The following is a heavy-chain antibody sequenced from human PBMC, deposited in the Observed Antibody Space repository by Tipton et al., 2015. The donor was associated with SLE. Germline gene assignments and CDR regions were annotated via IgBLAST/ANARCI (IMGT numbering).Heavy chain of an antibody. CDR1: GFTVSSNY. CDR3: ARAPSGRVVGTPTGHGY. J-gene: IGHJ4*02. D-gene: IGHD1-26*01. V-gene: IGHV3-53*04. CDR2: IYSGGNT. Sequence: QLVQSGGGLVPPGGSLRLSCAASGFTVSSNYMNWVRQAPGKGLEWVSVIYSGGNTNYADSVKGRFTISRDNSKNMLNLQMNSLRTEDTAVYYCARAPSGRVVGTPTGHGYWGQGTLVTVSS.